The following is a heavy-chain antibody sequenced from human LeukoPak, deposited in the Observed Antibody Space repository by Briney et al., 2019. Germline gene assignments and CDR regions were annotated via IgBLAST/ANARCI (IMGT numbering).Heavy chain of an antibody. J-gene: IGHJ4*02. Sequence: SETLSLTCTVSGGSISEYYWSWIRKPPGKGLVWIGYSYNSGSTNYNPSLKSRVTISVDTSKNQPSLRLSSVTAADTAVYYCARHRSGSFDSWGQGTLVTVSS. CDR2: SYNSGST. CDR3: ARHRSGSFDS. D-gene: IGHD3-3*01. CDR1: GGSISEYY. V-gene: IGHV4-59*08.